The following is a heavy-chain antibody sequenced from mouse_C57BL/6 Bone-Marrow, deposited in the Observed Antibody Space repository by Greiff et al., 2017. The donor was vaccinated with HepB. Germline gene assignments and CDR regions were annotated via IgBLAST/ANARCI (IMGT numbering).Heavy chain of an antibody. Sequence: QVQLQQPGAELVKPGASVKMSCKASGYTFTSYWITWVKQRPGQGLEWIGDIYPGSGSTNYNEKFKSKATLTVDTSSSTAYMQLSSLTSEDSAVYYCARGRYYYCGLYCYAMDYWGQGTSVTVSS. D-gene: IGHD1-1*01. CDR3: ARGRYYYCGLYCYAMDY. CDR2: IYPGSGST. J-gene: IGHJ4*01. V-gene: IGHV1-55*01. CDR1: GYTFTSYW.